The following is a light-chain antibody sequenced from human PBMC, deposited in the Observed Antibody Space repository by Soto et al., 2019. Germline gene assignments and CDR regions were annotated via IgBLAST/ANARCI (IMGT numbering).Light chain of an antibody. Sequence: EIVMTQSPATLSVSPGERSTLSCRASQSVSNNLAWYKQKPGQAPRLLIYFASTRATVVPARFSGSGSGTELPLTISSLQYEDFAVYYVQQYNDWPLTFGGGTKVETK. V-gene: IGKV3-15*01. CDR3: QQYNDWPLT. CDR2: FAS. J-gene: IGKJ4*01. CDR1: QSVSNN.